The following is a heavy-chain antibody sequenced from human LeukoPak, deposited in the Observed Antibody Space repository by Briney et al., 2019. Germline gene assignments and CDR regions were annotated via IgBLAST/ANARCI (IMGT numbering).Heavy chain of an antibody. CDR2: ISSSSSYI. J-gene: IGHJ4*02. CDR1: GVTFSSYS. Sequence: PGGSLRLSCAASGVTFSSYSMNWVRQAPGKGLEWGSSISSSSSYIYYADSVKGRFTISRDNAKNSLYLQMNSLRAEDTAVYYCARTGGYYYDSSGYYFFDYWGQGTLVTVSS. CDR3: ARTGGYYYDSSGYYFFDY. V-gene: IGHV3-21*01. D-gene: IGHD3-22*01.